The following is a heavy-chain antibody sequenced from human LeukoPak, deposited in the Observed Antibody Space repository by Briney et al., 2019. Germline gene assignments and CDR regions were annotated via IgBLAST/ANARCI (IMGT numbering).Heavy chain of an antibody. D-gene: IGHD4-17*01. CDR1: GYTFTSYG. J-gene: IGHJ5*02. Sequence: ASVKVSCKASGYTFTSYGISWVRQAPGQGLEWMGGIIPIFGTANYAQKFQGRVTITADKSTSTAYMELSSLRSEDTAVYYCARDRSPYGDYVRSKAGFDPWGQGTLVTVSS. CDR2: IIPIFGTA. CDR3: ARDRSPYGDYVRSKAGFDP. V-gene: IGHV1-69*06.